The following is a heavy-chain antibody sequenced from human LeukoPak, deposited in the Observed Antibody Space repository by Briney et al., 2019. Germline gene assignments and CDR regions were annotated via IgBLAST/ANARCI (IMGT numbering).Heavy chain of an antibody. J-gene: IGHJ6*02. CDR2: IYYSGST. Sequence: SETLSLTCTVSGGSISSGGYYWSWIRQPPGKGLEWIGYIYYSGSTYYNPSLKSRVTISVDTSKNQFSLKLSSVTAADTAVYYCAREAFGELLLGYYYYYGMDVWGQGTTVTVSS. CDR1: GGSISSGGYY. D-gene: IGHD3-10*01. V-gene: IGHV4-30-4*08. CDR3: AREAFGELLLGYYYYYGMDV.